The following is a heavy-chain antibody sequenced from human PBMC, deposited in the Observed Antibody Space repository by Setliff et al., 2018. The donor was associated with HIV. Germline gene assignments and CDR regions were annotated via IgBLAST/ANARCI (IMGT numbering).Heavy chain of an antibody. D-gene: IGHD3-10*01. CDR3: ARDRALRFSKSPSFNYFDV. V-gene: IGHV4-38-2*02. CDR1: SYSITNGNY. CDR2: IYSTGHT. J-gene: IGHJ4*02. Sequence: SETLSLTCLVFSYSITNGNYWAWIRQSPGKGLEWIGSIYSTGHTYYNPSHKSRLTMSVDTAKNRFSLKLVSVTAADTAVYYCARDRALRFSKSPSFNYFDVWGQGALVTVSS.